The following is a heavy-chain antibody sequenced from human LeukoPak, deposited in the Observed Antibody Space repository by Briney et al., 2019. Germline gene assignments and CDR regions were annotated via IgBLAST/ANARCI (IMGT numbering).Heavy chain of an antibody. CDR1: GGSISSSTYY. V-gene: IGHV3-23*01. CDR2: ISGSGGST. D-gene: IGHD6-19*01. J-gene: IGHJ4*02. CDR3: AKTASSGWYGALGYFDY. Sequence: ETLSLTCTVSGGSISSSTYYWGWIRQPPGKGLEWVSAISGSGGSTYYADSVKGRFTISRDNSKNTLYLQMNSLRAEDTAVYYCAKTASSGWYGALGYFDYWGQGTLVTVSS.